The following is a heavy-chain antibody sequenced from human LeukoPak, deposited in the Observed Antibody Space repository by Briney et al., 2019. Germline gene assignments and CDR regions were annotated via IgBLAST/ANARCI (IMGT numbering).Heavy chain of an antibody. D-gene: IGHD3-10*01. CDR3: ARSGLLWFGSFDY. CDR2: IYYSGST. V-gene: IGHV4-39*01. Sequence: SETLSLTCTVSGGSISSSSYYWGWIRQPPGKGLGWIGSIYYSGSTYYNPSLKSRVTISVDTSKNQFSLKLSSVTAADTAVYYCARSGLLWFGSFDYWGQGTLVTVSS. J-gene: IGHJ4*02. CDR1: GGSISSSSYY.